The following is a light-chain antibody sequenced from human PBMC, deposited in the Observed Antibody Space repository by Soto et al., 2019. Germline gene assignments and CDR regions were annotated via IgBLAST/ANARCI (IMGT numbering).Light chain of an antibody. CDR3: MQALQTPGT. V-gene: IGKV2-28*01. Sequence: DIVMTQSPLSLPVTPGEPASISCRSSQSLLHSNGYNYLVWYLQKAGQCPQLLIYLGSNRASGVPDRFSGSGSGTDFTLKISRGEAEDVGVYYCMQALQTPGTFGQGTKVEIK. CDR2: LGS. J-gene: IGKJ1*01. CDR1: QSLLHSNGYNY.